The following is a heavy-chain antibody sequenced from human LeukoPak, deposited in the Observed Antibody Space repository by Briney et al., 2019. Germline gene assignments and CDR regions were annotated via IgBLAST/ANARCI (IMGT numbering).Heavy chain of an antibody. CDR2: ISGSGGST. Sequence: GGSLRLSCAASGFTFSSYAIGWVRQAPGKGLEWVSAISGSGGSTYYADSVKGRFTISRDNSKNTLYLQMNSLRAEDTAVYYCAKDPSGYCSGGSCYSGWFDPWGQGTLVTVSS. J-gene: IGHJ5*02. V-gene: IGHV3-23*01. CDR3: AKDPSGYCSGGSCYSGWFDP. D-gene: IGHD2-15*01. CDR1: GFTFSSYA.